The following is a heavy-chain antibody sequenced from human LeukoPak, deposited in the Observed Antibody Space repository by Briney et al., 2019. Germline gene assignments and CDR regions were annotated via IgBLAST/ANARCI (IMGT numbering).Heavy chain of an antibody. V-gene: IGHV4-4*07. CDR1: GGSISSYY. J-gene: IGHJ4*02. CDR2: IYTSGST. CDR3: ARGYCSGGSCYYAY. D-gene: IGHD2-15*01. Sequence: NPSETLSLTCTVSGGSISSYYWSWIRQPAGKGLEWIGRIYTSGSTNYNPSLKSRVTMSVDTSKNQFSLKLSSVTAADTAVYYCARGYCSGGSCYYAYWGQGTLVTVSS.